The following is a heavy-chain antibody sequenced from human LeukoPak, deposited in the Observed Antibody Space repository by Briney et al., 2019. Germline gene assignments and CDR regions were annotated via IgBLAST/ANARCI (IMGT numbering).Heavy chain of an antibody. CDR2: IFYSGTT. V-gene: IGHV4-39*01. J-gene: IGHJ4*02. CDR1: GGSISSSYFY. Sequence: SETLSLTCTFTGGSISSSYFYWGWLRQPPGKGREWIGTIFYSGTTYYNPSLKSRVTISVDTSKNPFSVKLSSVTAADTAVYYCARSRGRSYGSWGQGTLVTVSS. D-gene: IGHD5-18*01. CDR3: ARSRGRSYGS.